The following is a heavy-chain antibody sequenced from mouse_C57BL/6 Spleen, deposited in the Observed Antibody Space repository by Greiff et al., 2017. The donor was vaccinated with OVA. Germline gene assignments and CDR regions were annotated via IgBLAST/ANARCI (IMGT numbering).Heavy chain of an antibody. CDR3: ARYYGSSYAYWYFDV. CDR2: TFYSGIT. Sequence: EVKLQESGPSLVRPSQTLSLTCTVTGFSINSDCYWIWIRQFPGNKLEYIGYTFYSGITYYNPSLESRTYITRDTSKNQFSLKLSSVTTEDTATYYCARYYGSSYAYWYFDVWGTGTTVTVSS. J-gene: IGHJ1*03. CDR1: GFSINSDCY. D-gene: IGHD1-1*01. V-gene: IGHV3-3*01.